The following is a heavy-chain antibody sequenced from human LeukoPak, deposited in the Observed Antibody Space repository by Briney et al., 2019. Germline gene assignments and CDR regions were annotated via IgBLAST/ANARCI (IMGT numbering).Heavy chain of an antibody. CDR1: GFTFSSYS. CDR3: AREFAAAAGTIDY. CDR2: ISSSSSYI. V-gene: IGHV3-21*01. J-gene: IGHJ4*02. D-gene: IGHD6-13*01. Sequence: TAGGSLRLSCAASGFTFSSYSMNLVRQAPGKGLEWVSSISSSSSYIYYADSVKGRFTISRDNAKNSLYLQMNSLRAEDTAVYYCAREFAAAAGTIDYWGQGTLVTVSS.